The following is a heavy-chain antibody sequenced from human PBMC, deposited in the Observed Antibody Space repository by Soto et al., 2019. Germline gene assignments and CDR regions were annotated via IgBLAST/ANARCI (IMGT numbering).Heavy chain of an antibody. V-gene: IGHV1-18*01. CDR3: ARGLWIVVLDATLYGFDP. CDR2: ISAYNGNT. CDR1: GYPFTSHG. D-gene: IGHD2-15*01. J-gene: IGHJ5*02. Sequence: QVQLVQYGAEAKKPWASVKVACKTPGYPFTSHGISWVRPAPGQGLAWMGWISAYNGNTNYAQKLQGRATLPTDTSTSTADMELRRVGSDDTSVYYGARGLWIVVLDATLYGFDPWGQGTLVTVSS.